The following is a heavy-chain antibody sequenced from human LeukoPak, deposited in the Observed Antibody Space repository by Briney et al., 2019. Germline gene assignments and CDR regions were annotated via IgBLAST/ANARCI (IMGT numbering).Heavy chain of an antibody. CDR3: ARAPNNYDILTGYPGGPLGFDY. CDR2: IIPIFGTA. Sequence: SVKVSCKASGGTFSSYAISWVRQAPGQGLEWMGGIIPIFGTANYAQKFQGRVTITADESTSTAYMELSSLRSEDTAVYYCARAPNNYDILTGYPGGPLGFDYWGQGTLVTVSS. D-gene: IGHD3-9*01. J-gene: IGHJ4*02. V-gene: IGHV1-69*13. CDR1: GGTFSSYA.